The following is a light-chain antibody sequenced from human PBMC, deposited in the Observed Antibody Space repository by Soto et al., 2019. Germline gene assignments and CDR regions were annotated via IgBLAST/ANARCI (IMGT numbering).Light chain of an antibody. CDR1: QSINNNY. CDR2: GAS. CDR3: QQYSSLYT. Sequence: EIVWTQSPGTLSLSPGERVTLSCRASQSINNNYLAWYQHKPGQAPRLTVYGASARATGIPDRFSGSGSGTDFTLTISRLEPEDFAVYYCQQYSSLYTFGQGTKLEIK. J-gene: IGKJ2*01. V-gene: IGKV3-20*01.